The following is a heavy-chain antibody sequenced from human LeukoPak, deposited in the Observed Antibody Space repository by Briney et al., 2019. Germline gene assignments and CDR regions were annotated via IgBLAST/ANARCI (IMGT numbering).Heavy chain of an antibody. D-gene: IGHD3-10*01. Sequence: GGSLRLSCAASRFIFSDYYMSWIRQAPGKGLEWVSYISPSGNTMYYADSVKGRFTISRDNSKNTLYLQMNSLRAEDTAVYYCASPGGPRPLDYWGQGTLVTVSS. CDR1: RFIFSDYY. V-gene: IGHV3-11*01. CDR2: ISPSGNTM. J-gene: IGHJ4*02. CDR3: ASPGGPRPLDY.